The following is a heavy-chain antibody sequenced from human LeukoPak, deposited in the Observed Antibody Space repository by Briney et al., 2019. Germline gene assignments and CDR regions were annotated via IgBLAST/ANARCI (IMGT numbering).Heavy chain of an antibody. J-gene: IGHJ5*02. CDR1: GFTFSSYA. D-gene: IGHD3-3*01. V-gene: IGHV3-23*01. Sequence: GGSLRLACAASGFTFSSYAMSWVRQAPGKGLEWVSAISGSGGSTYYADSVKGRFTISRDNSKNTLYLQMNSLRAEDTAVYYCAKDHGSGYYTQLLNWFDPWGQGTLVTVSS. CDR3: AKDHGSGYYTQLLNWFDP. CDR2: ISGSGGST.